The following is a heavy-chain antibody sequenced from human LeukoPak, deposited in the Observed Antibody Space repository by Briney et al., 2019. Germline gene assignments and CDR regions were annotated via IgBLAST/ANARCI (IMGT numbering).Heavy chain of an antibody. V-gene: IGHV3-7*03. D-gene: IGHD6-13*01. Sequence: GGSLRLSCAASGFTFSSYWMSWVRQAPGKGLEWVANIKDDGSEKYYVDSVKGRFTISRDNAKNSLYLQMNSLRAEDTALYYCAKGSAAAANTYDCWGQGTLVTVSS. CDR1: GFTFSSYW. J-gene: IGHJ4*02. CDR3: AKGSAAAANTYDC. CDR2: IKDDGSEK.